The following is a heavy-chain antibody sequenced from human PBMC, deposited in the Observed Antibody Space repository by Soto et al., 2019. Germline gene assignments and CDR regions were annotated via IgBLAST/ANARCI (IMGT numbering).Heavy chain of an antibody. CDR3: ARDGVPSSRYYDFWSGMWYYYGMDV. CDR2: INSDGSST. V-gene: IGHV3-74*01. J-gene: IGHJ6*02. D-gene: IGHD3-3*01. CDR1: GFTFSSYW. Sequence: GGSLRLSCAASGFTFSSYWMHWVRQAPGKGLVWVSRINSDGSSTSYADSVKGRFTISRDNAKNTLYLQMNSLRAEDTAVYYCARDGVPSSRYYDFWSGMWYYYGMDVWGQGTTVTVSS.